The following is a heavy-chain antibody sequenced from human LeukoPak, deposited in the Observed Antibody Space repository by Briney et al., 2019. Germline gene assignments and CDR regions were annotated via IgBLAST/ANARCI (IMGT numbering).Heavy chain of an antibody. CDR3: ARGSEGYYSGGSCSLRY. D-gene: IGHD2-15*01. J-gene: IGHJ4*02. Sequence: GGSLRLSCAASGFTVGSNYMSWVRQAPGKGLEWVSVIYSGGSTYYADSVKGRFTISRDNSKNTPYLQMNSLRAEDTAVYYCARGSEGYYSGGSCSLRYWGQGTLVTVSS. CDR2: IYSGGST. CDR1: GFTVGSNY. V-gene: IGHV3-66*01.